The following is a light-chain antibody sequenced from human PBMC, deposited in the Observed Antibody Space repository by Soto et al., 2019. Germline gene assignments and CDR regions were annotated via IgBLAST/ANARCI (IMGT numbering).Light chain of an antibody. CDR2: TAS. J-gene: IGKJ4*01. V-gene: IGKV1-12*01. CDR1: QGISTW. CDR3: QQGNSFPLT. Sequence: DIHMTQSPSSVSASVGDRVTITCRASQGISTWLAWYQQKPGEAPRLLIYTASTLHSGVPSRFSGSGSGTDFTLTITHLQPEDFATYYCQQGNSFPLTFGGGTKVEIK.